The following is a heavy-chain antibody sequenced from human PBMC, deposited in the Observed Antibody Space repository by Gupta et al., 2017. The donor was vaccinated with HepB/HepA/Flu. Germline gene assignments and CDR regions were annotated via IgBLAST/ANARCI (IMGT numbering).Heavy chain of an antibody. V-gene: IGHV3-74*01. CDR3: SRDTFGPYDY. D-gene: IGHD2/OR15-2a*01. CDR1: GFTVSSYW. CDR2: MNQHGSVI. J-gene: IGHJ4*02. Sequence: EVQLAESGGGLVQPGGSLRLSCAASGFTVSSYWMHWVRQAPGKGLVWVSRMNQHGSVINYADSVKGRFTISRDNTKNALYLQMNSLRAEDTAIYFCSRDTFGPYDYWGPGTRVTVSS.